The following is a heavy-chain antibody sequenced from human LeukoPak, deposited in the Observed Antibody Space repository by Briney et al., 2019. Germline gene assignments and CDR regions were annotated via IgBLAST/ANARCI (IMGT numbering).Heavy chain of an antibody. V-gene: IGHV4-59*12. CDR1: GGSISSYY. D-gene: IGHD1-26*01. Sequence: PSETLSLTCTVSGGSISSYYWSWIRQPPGKGLEWIGYIYYSGSTNYNPSLKSRVTISVDTPKNQFSLKLSSVTAADTAVYYCARELGGDYGDLWGQGTLVTVSS. CDR3: ARELGGDYGDL. J-gene: IGHJ4*02. CDR2: IYYSGST.